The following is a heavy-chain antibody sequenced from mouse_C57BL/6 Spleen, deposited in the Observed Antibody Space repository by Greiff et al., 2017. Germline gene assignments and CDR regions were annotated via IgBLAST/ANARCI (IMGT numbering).Heavy chain of an antibody. CDR1: GYSITSGYY. J-gene: IGHJ1*03. CDR2: ISYDGSN. CDR3: ARAPGSSYWYFDV. V-gene: IGHV3-6*01. D-gene: IGHD1-1*01. Sequence: EVHLVESGPGLVKPSQSLSLTCSVTGYSITSGYYWNWIRQFPGNKLEWMGYISYDGSNNYNPSLKNRISITRDTSKNQFFLKLNSVTTEDTATYYCARAPGSSYWYFDVWGTGTTVTVAS.